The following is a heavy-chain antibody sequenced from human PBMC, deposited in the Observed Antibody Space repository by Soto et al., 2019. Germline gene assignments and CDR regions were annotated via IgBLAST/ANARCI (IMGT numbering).Heavy chain of an antibody. CDR3: ARDRPAAAGHPNYYYYGMDV. J-gene: IGHJ6*02. D-gene: IGHD6-13*01. CDR2: ISYDGSNK. CDR1: GFTFSSYA. Sequence: GSLRLSCAASGFTFSSYAMHWVRQAPGKGLEWVAVISYDGSNKYYADSVKGRFTISRDNSKNTLYLQMNSLRAEDTAVYYCARDRPAAAGHPNYYYYGMDVWGQGTTVTVSS. V-gene: IGHV3-30-3*01.